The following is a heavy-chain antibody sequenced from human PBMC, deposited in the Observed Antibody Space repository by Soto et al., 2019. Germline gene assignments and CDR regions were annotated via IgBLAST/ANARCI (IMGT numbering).Heavy chain of an antibody. CDR2: ISSSSSYI. CDR1: GFTFSSYS. Sequence: GGSLRLSCAASGFTFSSYSMNWVRQAPGKGLEWVSSISSSSSYIYYADSVKGRFTISRDNAKNSLYLQMNSLRAEDTAVYYCARHRIQLWLIDYWGQGTLVTVSS. J-gene: IGHJ4*02. CDR3: ARHRIQLWLIDY. V-gene: IGHV3-21*01. D-gene: IGHD5-18*01.